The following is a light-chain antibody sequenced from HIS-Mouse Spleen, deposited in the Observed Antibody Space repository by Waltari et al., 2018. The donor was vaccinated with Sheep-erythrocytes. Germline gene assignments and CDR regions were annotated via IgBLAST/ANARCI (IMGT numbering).Light chain of an antibody. Sequence: AIQMTQSPSSLSDSVEDRVTITCRASQGVRNDLGWYQQKPGKAPKLLSYAASSLQSGVPSRFSGSGSGTDFTLTISSLQPEDFATYYCLQDYNYPYTFGQGTKLEIK. V-gene: IGKV1-6*01. J-gene: IGKJ2*01. CDR2: AAS. CDR1: QGVRND. CDR3: LQDYNYPYT.